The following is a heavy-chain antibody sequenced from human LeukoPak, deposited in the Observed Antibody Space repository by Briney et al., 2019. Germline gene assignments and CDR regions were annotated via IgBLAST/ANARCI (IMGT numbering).Heavy chain of an antibody. CDR1: GYSFTTYW. Sequence: GESLKISCKGSGYSFTTYWIGWVRQMPGKGLEWMGIIYPGDSDTRYSPSFQGQVTISADKSISTAYLQWSSLRASDTATYYCARLLNYDDLDYWGQGTLVTVSS. CDR2: IYPGDSDT. CDR3: ARLLNYDDLDY. D-gene: IGHD3-22*01. V-gene: IGHV5-51*01. J-gene: IGHJ4*02.